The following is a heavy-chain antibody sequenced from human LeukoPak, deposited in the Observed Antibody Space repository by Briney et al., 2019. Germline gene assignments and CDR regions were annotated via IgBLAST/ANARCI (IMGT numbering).Heavy chain of an antibody. CDR1: GGTFSSYT. V-gene: IGHV1-69*02. D-gene: IGHD3-9*01. CDR2: IIPILGIA. CDR3: ARGSAVFEDY. J-gene: IGHJ4*02. Sequence: GASVKVSCKASGGTFSSYTISWVRQVPGQGLEWMGRIIPILGIANYAQKFQGRVTITADKSTSTAYVELSSLRSEDTAVYYCARGSAVFEDYWGQGTLVTVSS.